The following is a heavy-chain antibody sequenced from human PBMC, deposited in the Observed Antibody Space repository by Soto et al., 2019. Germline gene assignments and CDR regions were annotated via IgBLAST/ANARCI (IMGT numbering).Heavy chain of an antibody. V-gene: IGHV4-31*03. CDR2: FYYIGNT. D-gene: IGHD2-2*01. CDR3: ARSSTSANYFDY. CDR1: GGSISSGGYY. Sequence: QVQLQESGPGLVKPSQTLSLTCTVSGGSISSGGYYWSWIRQHPGKGLEWIGYFYYIGNTYYYPSLKSRVTISVDTSKNQCSLKLSSVTAADTAVYYCARSSTSANYFDYWGQGTLCTVSS. J-gene: IGHJ4*02.